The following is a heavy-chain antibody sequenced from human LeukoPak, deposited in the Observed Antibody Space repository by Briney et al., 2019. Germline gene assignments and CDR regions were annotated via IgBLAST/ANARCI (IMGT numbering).Heavy chain of an antibody. CDR1: GGTFSSYA. CDR2: IIPILGIA. CDR3: ARESMGYYDSSGPWGQLKTVYFDY. J-gene: IGHJ4*02. D-gene: IGHD3-22*01. V-gene: IGHV1-69*04. Sequence: GASVKVSCKASGGTFSSYAISWVRQAPGQGLEWMGRIIPILGIANYAQKFQGRVTITADKSTSTAYMELSSLRSEDTAVYYCARESMGYYDSSGPWGQLKTVYFDYWGQGTLVTVSS.